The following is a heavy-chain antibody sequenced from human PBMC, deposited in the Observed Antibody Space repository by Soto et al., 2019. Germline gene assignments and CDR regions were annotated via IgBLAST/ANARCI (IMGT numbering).Heavy chain of an antibody. D-gene: IGHD6-13*01. J-gene: IGHJ4*02. V-gene: IGHV4-59*01. CDR1: GGSISSDY. Sequence: PSETLSLTCTVSGGSISSDYWSWVRQPPGKGLEWIGSINYSGSTNYNPSLKSRVTISVDTSKNQFSLKVSSVTAADTAVYYCARKGKAASAPWDYWGQGTLVTVSS. CDR2: INYSGST. CDR3: ARKGKAASAPWDY.